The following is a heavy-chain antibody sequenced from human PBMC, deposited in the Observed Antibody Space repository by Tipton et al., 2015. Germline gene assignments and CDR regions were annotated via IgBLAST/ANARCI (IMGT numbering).Heavy chain of an antibody. Sequence: SLRLSCIVSGFTFADKGMSWFRQAPGRGLEWVSFIGSRASGGTTEYAASVKGRFTISRDDSKSIAYLQMNSLKTEDTAVYYCAKCQRDYDSVWGTHRGFDYWGQGALVTVSS. CDR1: GFTFADKG. V-gene: IGHV3-49*03. CDR2: IGSRASGGTT. D-gene: IGHD3-16*02. CDR3: AKCQRDYDSVWGTHRGFDY. J-gene: IGHJ4*02.